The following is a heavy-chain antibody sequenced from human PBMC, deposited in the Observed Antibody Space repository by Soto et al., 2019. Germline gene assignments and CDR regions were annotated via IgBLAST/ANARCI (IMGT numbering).Heavy chain of an antibody. V-gene: IGHV1-69*13. CDR1: GGTFSSYA. CDR3: ARGHRPPPNIVVVPAAGAFDI. J-gene: IGHJ3*02. CDR2: IIPIFGTA. D-gene: IGHD2-2*01. Sequence: SVKVSCKASGGTFSSYAISWVRQAPGQGLEWMGGIIPIFGTANYAQKFQGRVTITADESTSTAYMELSSLRSEDTAVYYCARGHRPPPNIVVVPAAGAFDIWGQGTMVTV.